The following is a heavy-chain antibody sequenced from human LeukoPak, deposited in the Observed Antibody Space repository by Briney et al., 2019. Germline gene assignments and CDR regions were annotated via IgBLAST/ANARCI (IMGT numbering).Heavy chain of an antibody. V-gene: IGHV3-74*01. CDR3: VRDNYGVDY. Sequence: GGSPRLSCAASGFTFSTYWMQWVRQAPGKGLVWVSHINGDGSSTTYADSVKGRFTISRDNAKNTLYLQMNSLRAEDTAVYYCVRDNYGVDYWGQGTLVTVSS. CDR1: GFTFSTYW. D-gene: IGHD4-17*01. CDR2: INGDGSST. J-gene: IGHJ4*02.